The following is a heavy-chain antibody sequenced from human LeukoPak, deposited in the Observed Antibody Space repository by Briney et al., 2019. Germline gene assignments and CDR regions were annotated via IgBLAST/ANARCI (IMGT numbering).Heavy chain of an antibody. CDR3: VRDFALGFCKTSTCRYPFDS. CDR1: GFNFRGYN. V-gene: IGHV3-21*06. J-gene: IGHJ4*02. CDR2: MSTSSTYI. D-gene: IGHD3-16*01. Sequence: PGGSLRLSCAASGFNFRGYNMNWVRQAPGKGPEWVSSMSTSSTYILYADSIKGRFTISRDYARSLLYLQMDSLRAGDTAVYYFVRDFALGFCKTSTCRYPFDSWGRGTLVTVSS.